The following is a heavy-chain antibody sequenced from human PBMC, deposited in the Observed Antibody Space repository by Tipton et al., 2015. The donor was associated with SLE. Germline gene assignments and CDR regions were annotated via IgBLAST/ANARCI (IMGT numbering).Heavy chain of an antibody. CDR3: ARSLVAKPVGITELGYREY. Sequence: GLVKPSQTLSLTCAISGDSVSSNSAAWNWIRQSPSRGLEWLGRTYYRSKWYNDYAVSVYSRITINPDTSKNQFSLQLNSVTPEETGVYYCARSLVAKPVGITELGYREYWGQGTVVTVSS. CDR1: GDSVSSNSAA. D-gene: IGHD3-3*01. J-gene: IGHJ4*02. V-gene: IGHV6-1*01. CDR2: TYYRSKWYN.